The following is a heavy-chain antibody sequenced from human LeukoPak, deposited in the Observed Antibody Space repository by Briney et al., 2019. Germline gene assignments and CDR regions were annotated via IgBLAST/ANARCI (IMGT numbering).Heavy chain of an antibody. CDR2: IQDTGIT. V-gene: IGHV4-4*09. D-gene: IGHD2-15*01. CDR1: GDSVSSGY. Sequence: PSETLSLTCNVSGDSVSSGYWSWIRQSPGKGLEWIGFIQDTGITDYNPSLKSRLLMSLDTSKNQVSLNLRSVTAADTAVYYCAGRGHRYSRDWGQGILVTISS. CDR3: AGRGHRYSRD. J-gene: IGHJ1*01.